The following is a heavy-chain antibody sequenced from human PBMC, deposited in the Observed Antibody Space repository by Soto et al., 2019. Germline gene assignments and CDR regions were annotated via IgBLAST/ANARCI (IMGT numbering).Heavy chain of an antibody. CDR3: TWMNTETTMGH. Sequence: GGSLRLFCAASGFTFSSYAMHWVRPAPGKGLEWVAVISYDGSNKYYAVVQGRFTISRDDSANTIYLQINSLKIDDTALYLCTWMNTETTMGHWGQGTLVTVSS. J-gene: IGHJ1*01. D-gene: IGHD4-17*01. CDR2: ISYDGSNK. V-gene: IGHV3-30-3*01. CDR1: GFTFSSYA.